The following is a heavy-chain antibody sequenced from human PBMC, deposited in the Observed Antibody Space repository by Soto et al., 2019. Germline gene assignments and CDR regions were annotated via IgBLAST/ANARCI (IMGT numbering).Heavy chain of an antibody. Sequence: GGSLRLSCTASGFIVSNTYVNWVRQAPGKGLKWVSVISNRGDTHYADSVRGRFSLSRDISDNTLHLQMNNLRVEDTAVYYCAREPRYCRGGSCSITGDAYDIWGQGTMVTVSS. D-gene: IGHD2-15*01. CDR2: ISNRGDT. J-gene: IGHJ3*02. V-gene: IGHV3-66*01. CDR3: AREPRYCRGGSCSITGDAYDI. CDR1: GFIVSNTY.